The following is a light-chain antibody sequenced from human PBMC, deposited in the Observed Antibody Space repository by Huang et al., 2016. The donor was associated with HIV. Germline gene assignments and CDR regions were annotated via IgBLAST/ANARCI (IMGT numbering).Light chain of an antibody. CDR3: QQYNNWPPYT. V-gene: IGKV3-15*01. CDR1: QSVSSK. Sequence: EIVMTQSPATLSVSPGERATLSCRASQSVSSKLAWYQQKPGQAPRLLIYGASTRATGVPSRFSVSVSGTEFTLIISGLQSEDCAVYYCQQYNNWPPYTFGQGTKLEIK. J-gene: IGKJ2*01. CDR2: GAS.